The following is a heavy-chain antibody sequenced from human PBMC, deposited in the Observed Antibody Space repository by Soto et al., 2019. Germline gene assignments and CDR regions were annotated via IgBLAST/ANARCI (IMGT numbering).Heavy chain of an antibody. V-gene: IGHV3-9*01. D-gene: IGHD3-10*01. CDR1: RFTFHYYA. CDR2: ISWNSGGI. CDR3: AKDTPDYGSGYLMPLGMDV. J-gene: IGHJ6*01. Sequence: LSLSCASSRFTFHYYAMHWVRQAPGKGLEWVSGISWNSGGIGYADSVKGRFTISRDNAKNSLYLQMNSLRAEDTALYYCAKDTPDYGSGYLMPLGMDVWGHGTTVTVFS.